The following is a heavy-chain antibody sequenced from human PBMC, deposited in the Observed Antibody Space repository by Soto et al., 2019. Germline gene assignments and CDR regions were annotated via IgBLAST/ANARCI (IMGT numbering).Heavy chain of an antibody. CDR2: TYYRSKWYN. CDR3: AREKVRITIFGVVIFDY. CDR1: GDSVSSNSAA. V-gene: IGHV6-1*01. J-gene: IGHJ4*02. Sequence: SQTLSLTCAISGDSVSSNSAAWNWIRQSPSRGLEWLGGTYYRSKWYNDYAVSVKSRITINPDTSKNQFSLQLNSVTPEDTAVYYCAREKVRITIFGVVIFDYWGQGTLVTVSS. D-gene: IGHD3-3*01.